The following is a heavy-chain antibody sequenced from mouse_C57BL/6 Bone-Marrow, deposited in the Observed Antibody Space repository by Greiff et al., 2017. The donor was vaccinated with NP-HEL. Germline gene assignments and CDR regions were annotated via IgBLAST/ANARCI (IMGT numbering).Heavy chain of an antibody. CDR2: INPNNGGT. D-gene: IGHD4-1*01. J-gene: IGHJ4*01. Sequence: EVKLVESGPELVKPGASVKMSCKASGYTFTDYNMHWVKQSHGKSLEWIGYINPNNGGTSYNQKFKGKATLTVNKSSSTAYMELRSLTSEDSAVYYCAWGKWAYAMDYWGQGTSVTVSS. CDR3: AWGKWAYAMDY. V-gene: IGHV1-22*01. CDR1: GYTFTDYN.